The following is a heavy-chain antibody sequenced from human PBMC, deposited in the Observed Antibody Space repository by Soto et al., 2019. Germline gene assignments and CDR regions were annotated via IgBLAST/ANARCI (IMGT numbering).Heavy chain of an antibody. CDR3: AKAFADSSGYYWGHYYYYGMDV. Sequence: QVQLVESGGGVVQLGRSLRLSCAASGFTFSSYGMHWVRQAPGKGLEWVAVISYDGSNKYYADSVKGRFTISRDNSKNTLYLQMNNLRAEDTAVYYCAKAFADSSGYYWGHYYYYGMDVWGQGTTVTVSS. CDR2: ISYDGSNK. D-gene: IGHD3-22*01. CDR1: GFTFSSYG. V-gene: IGHV3-30*18. J-gene: IGHJ6*02.